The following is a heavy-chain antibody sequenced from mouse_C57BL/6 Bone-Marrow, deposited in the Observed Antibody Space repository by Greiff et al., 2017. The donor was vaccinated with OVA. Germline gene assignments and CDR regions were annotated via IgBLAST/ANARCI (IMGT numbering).Heavy chain of an antibody. CDR1: GYAFSSSW. Sequence: QVQLQQSGPELVKPGASVKISCKASGYAFSSSWMNWVKQRPGKGLEWIGRIYPGDGDTNYNGKFKGKATLTADKSSSTAYMQLSSLTSEDSAVYFCANYGSSYPYYFDYWGQGTTLTVSS. CDR3: ANYGSSYPYYFDY. CDR2: IYPGDGDT. V-gene: IGHV1-82*01. J-gene: IGHJ2*01. D-gene: IGHD1-1*01.